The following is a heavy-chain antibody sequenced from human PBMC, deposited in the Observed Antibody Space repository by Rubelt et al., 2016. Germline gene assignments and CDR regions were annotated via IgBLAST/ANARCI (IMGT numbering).Heavy chain of an antibody. CDR3: AREGAIMYYFDY. Sequence: EVQLVESGGGVVRPGGSLRLSCAASGFTFDDYGMSWVRQAPGKGVEWVSGINWTGDRISHADSVKGRFTISRDNAKNSLYLQMNSLRAEDTAVYYCAREGAIMYYFDYWGQGTLVTVSS. J-gene: IGHJ4*02. V-gene: IGHV3-20*04. D-gene: IGHD2-8*01. CDR2: INWTGDRI. CDR1: GFTFDDYG.